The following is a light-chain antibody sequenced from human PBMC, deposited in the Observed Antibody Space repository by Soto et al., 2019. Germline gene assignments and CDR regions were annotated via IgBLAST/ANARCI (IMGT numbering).Light chain of an antibody. CDR3: MQSTQLPPT. Sequence: DVVMTQSPLSLSVTPGQPASIACNSSHSLLHITGETFLFWYLQKPGQSPQLLIYEVSTRVSGVPDRFSGSGSGTDFTLEISRVETDDVGIYYCMQSTQLPPTFGQGTRLEI. CDR2: EVS. V-gene: IGKV2D-29*02. J-gene: IGKJ5*01. CDR1: HSLLHITGETF.